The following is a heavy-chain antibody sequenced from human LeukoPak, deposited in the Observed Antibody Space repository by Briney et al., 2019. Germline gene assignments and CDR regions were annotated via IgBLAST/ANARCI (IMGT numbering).Heavy chain of an antibody. D-gene: IGHD2-15*01. Sequence: GGSLRLSCAASGFIFSDYYMSWIRQAPAKALEWVSYVSSGSSTIYYADSVKGRFTVSRDNGKRSLYLQMNSLRAEDTAVYYCARARDIVVVVAATDLDYWGQGTLVTVSS. J-gene: IGHJ4*02. CDR3: ARARDIVVVVAATDLDY. CDR2: VSSGSSTI. V-gene: IGHV3-11*04. CDR1: GFIFSDYY.